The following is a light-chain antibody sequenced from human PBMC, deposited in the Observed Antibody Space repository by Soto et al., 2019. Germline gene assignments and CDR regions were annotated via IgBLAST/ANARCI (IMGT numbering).Light chain of an antibody. V-gene: IGLV1-51*01. CDR1: SSNIGGNY. CDR2: DNH. J-gene: IGLJ2*01. CDR3: GTWDVTLDTVV. Sequence: QSVLTQPPSVSAAPGQRVTISCSGSSSNIGGNYVSWYQVVPRTAPKLLIYDNHKRHSGIPDRFSGSKSGTSATLGITALDTEDEADYYSGTWDVTLDTVVFGGGTKVTVL.